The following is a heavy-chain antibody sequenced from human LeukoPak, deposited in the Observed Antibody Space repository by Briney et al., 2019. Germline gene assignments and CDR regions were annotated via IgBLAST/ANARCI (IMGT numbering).Heavy chain of an antibody. V-gene: IGHV5-51*01. CDR2: IYPGDSDT. CDR1: GYSFTSYW. CDR3: ARGPLWYYDFWSGYLFDY. Sequence: GESLKISCKGSGYSFTSYWIGWVRQMPGKGLEWMGIIYPGDSDTRYSPSFQGQVTISADKSISTAYLQWSSLKASDTAMYYCARGPLWYYDFWSGYLFDYWGQGTLVTVSS. J-gene: IGHJ4*02. D-gene: IGHD3-3*01.